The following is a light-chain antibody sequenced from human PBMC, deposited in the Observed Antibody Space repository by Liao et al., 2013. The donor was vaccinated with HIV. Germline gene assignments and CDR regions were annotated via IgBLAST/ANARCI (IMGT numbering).Light chain of an antibody. CDR1: KLGDKS. V-gene: IGLV3-1*01. CDR3: QTWDATIAFCM. J-gene: IGLJ3*02. Sequence: SYELTQPPSVSVSPGQTASITCSGDKLGDKSACWYQQMPGQSPVLVIYLDSKRPSGIPERFSGSNSGNTATLTISGTQAMDEADYYCQTWDATIAFCMFGGGTKLTVL. CDR2: LDS.